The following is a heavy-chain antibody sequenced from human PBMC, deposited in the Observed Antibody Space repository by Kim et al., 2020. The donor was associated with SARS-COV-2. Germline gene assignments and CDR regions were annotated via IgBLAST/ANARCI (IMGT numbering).Heavy chain of an antibody. CDR1: GYTFTGYY. CDR3: AREKRVTMVRGVIITPSFDY. D-gene: IGHD3-10*01. CDR2: INPNSGGT. V-gene: IGHV1-2*06. Sequence: ASVKVSCKASGYTFTGYYMHWVRQAPGQGLEWMGRINPNSGGTNYAQKFQGRVTMTRDTSISTAYMELSRLRSDDTAVYYCAREKRVTMVRGVIITPSFDYWGQGTLVTVSS. J-gene: IGHJ4*02.